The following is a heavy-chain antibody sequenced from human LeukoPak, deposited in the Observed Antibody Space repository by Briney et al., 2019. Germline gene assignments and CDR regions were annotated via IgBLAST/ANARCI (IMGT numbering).Heavy chain of an antibody. CDR3: ARDSFYDYSGGYFDY. CDR1: GFTFSSYG. V-gene: IGHV3-33*01. J-gene: IGHJ4*02. D-gene: IGHD3-22*01. Sequence: GRSLRLSCAASGFTFSSYGMHWVRQAPGKGLEWVAVIWYDGSNKYYADSVKGRFTISRDNSKNTLYLQMNSLRAEDTAVYYCARDSFYDYSGGYFDYWGQGTLVTVSS. CDR2: IWYDGSNK.